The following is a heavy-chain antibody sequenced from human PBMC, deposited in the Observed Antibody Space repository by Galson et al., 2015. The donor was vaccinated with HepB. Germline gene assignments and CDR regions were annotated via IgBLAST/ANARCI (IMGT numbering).Heavy chain of an antibody. D-gene: IGHD6-19*01. V-gene: IGHV4-59*01. CDR1: GGSISSYY. J-gene: IGHJ6*02. CDR3: ARDSSGHEELHYYGMDV. CDR2: IYYSGST. Sequence: ETLSLTCTVSGGSISSYYWSWIRQPPGKGLEWIGYIYYSGSTNYNPSLKSRVTISVDTSKNQFSLKLSSVTAADTAVYYCARDSSGHEELHYYGMDVWGQGTTVTVSS.